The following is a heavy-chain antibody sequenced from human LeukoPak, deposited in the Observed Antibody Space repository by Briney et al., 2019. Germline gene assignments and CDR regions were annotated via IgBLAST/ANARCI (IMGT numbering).Heavy chain of an antibody. J-gene: IGHJ4*02. Sequence: PGGSLRLSCSASGFTFSDYSMNWVRQAPGKGLEWVAYIKSNIYYADSVKGRFTISRDNAKNLLYLQMNSLTAEDTAVYYCARDDSSSWYQEYWGQGTLVTVSS. CDR3: ARDDSSSWYQEY. CDR2: IKSNI. D-gene: IGHD6-13*01. V-gene: IGHV3-21*05. CDR1: GFTFSDYS.